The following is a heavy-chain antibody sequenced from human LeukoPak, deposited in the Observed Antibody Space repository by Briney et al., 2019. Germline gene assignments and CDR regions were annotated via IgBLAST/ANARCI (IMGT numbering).Heavy chain of an antibody. J-gene: IGHJ4*02. D-gene: IGHD5-12*01. CDR1: GFTFSSYG. Sequence: GGSLRLSCAASGFTFSSYGMHWVRQAPGKGLEWAAVIWYDGSNKYYADSVKGRFTISRDNSKNTLYLQMNSLRAEDTAVYYCARGRWPLERGYSGYVDYWGQGTLVTVSS. CDR3: ARGRWPLERGYSGYVDY. CDR2: IWYDGSNK. V-gene: IGHV3-33*01.